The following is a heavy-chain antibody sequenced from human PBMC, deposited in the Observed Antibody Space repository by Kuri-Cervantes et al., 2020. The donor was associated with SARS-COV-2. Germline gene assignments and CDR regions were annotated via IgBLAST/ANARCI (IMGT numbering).Heavy chain of an antibody. Sequence: GESLKISCAASGFTVSSNYMSWVRQAPGKGLEWVSVIYSGGSTYYADSVKGRFTISRDNSKNTLYLQMNSLRAEDTAVYYCAREVRTVGYYYYYMDVWGKGTTVTVSS. D-gene: IGHD4-23*01. J-gene: IGHJ6*03. CDR2: IYSGGST. V-gene: IGHV3-53*01. CDR1: GFTVSSNY. CDR3: AREVRTVGYYYYYMDV.